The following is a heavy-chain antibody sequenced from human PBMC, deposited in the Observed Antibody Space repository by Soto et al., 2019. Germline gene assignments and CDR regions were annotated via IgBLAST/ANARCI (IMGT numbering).Heavy chain of an antibody. CDR3: ARDDYSNYAGGLYYYYGMEV. CDR2: IIPIFGTA. Sequence: ASVKVSCKASGCTFSSYAISWVRQAPGQGLEWMGGIIPIFGTANYAQKFQGRVTITADESTSTAYMELSSLRSEDTAVYYCARDDYSNYAGGLYYYYGMEVWGQGTTVTVS. D-gene: IGHD4-4*01. CDR1: GCTFSSYA. J-gene: IGHJ6*01. V-gene: IGHV1-69*13.